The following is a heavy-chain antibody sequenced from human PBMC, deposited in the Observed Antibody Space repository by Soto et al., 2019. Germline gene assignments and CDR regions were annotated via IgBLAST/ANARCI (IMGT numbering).Heavy chain of an antibody. CDR1: GFSLTTTGMC. D-gene: IGHD6-19*01. V-gene: IGHV2-70*01. CDR2: IDWDDTK. J-gene: IGHJ4*02. Sequence: GSGPTLVNPTQTLTLTCTFSGFSLTTTGMCVSWIRQPPGRALEWLALIDWDDTKYYSTSLRTRLAISKDTSKDQVVLTMTHMDPVDTATYYCARIQASGWYYFDPWGQGTLVTVSS. CDR3: ARIQASGWYYFDP.